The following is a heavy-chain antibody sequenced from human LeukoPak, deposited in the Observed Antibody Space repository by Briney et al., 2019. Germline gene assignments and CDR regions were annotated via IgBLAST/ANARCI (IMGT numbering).Heavy chain of an antibody. V-gene: IGHV4-39*01. CDR3: ARLNREYCSSTSCYTTGGEYYYYYYMDV. J-gene: IGHJ6*03. Sequence: PSETLSLICTVSGGSIRSSSYYWGWIRQPPGKGLEWIGSIYYSGSTYYNPSLKSRVTISVDTSKNQFSLKLSSVTAADTAVYYCARLNREYCSSTSCYTTGGEYYYYYYMDVWGKGTTVTVSS. D-gene: IGHD2-2*02. CDR1: GGSIRSSSYY. CDR2: IYYSGST.